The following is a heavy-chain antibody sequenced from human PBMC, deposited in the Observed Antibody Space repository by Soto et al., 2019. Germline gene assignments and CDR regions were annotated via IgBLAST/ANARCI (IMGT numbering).Heavy chain of an antibody. D-gene: IGHD3-10*01. V-gene: IGHV3-33*08. CDR2: IWFDGSNK. Sequence: GGSLRLSCAASGFTFSNYGIHWVRQAPGKGLEWVAVIWFDGSNKYYADSVKGHFTISRDNSQNTVYLQMNSLRAEDTAVYYCARDFGSGSYCLDSGGQGTLVTGSA. CDR3: ARDFGSGSYCLDS. J-gene: IGHJ4*02. CDR1: GFTFSNYG.